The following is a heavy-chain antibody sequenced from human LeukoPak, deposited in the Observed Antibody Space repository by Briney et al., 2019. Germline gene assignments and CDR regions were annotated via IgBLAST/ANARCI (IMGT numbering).Heavy chain of an antibody. V-gene: IGHV6-1*01. D-gene: IGHD1-26*01. J-gene: IGHJ4*02. CDR3: ARDPVGGSTIFDY. CDR2: TYYRSKWYY. Sequence: SQTLSLTCAISGDSVSSNSAAWNWIRQSPSRGLEWLGRTYYRSKWYYDYAVAVKSRVSINPDTSKNQFSLQLSSVTPEDTAVYYCARDPVGGSTIFDYWGQGTLVTVSS. CDR1: GDSVSSNSAA.